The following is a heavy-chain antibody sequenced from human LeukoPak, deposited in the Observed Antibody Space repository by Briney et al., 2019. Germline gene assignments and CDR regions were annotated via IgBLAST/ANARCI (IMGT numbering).Heavy chain of an antibody. CDR1: GGSISSYY. J-gene: IGHJ5*02. V-gene: IGHV4-59*01. D-gene: IGHD3-10*01. CDR2: IYYSGST. Sequence: SETLSLTCTVSGGSISSYYWSWIRQPPGKGLEWIGYIYYSGSTNYNPSLKSRVTISVDTSKNQFSLKLSSVTAADTAVYYCARVTTWFGVKWFDPWGQGTLVTVSS. CDR3: ARVTTWFGVKWFDP.